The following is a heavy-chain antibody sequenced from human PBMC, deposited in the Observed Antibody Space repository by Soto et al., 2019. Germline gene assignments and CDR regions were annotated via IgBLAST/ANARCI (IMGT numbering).Heavy chain of an antibody. CDR1: GGSISSNNW. CDR2: ISHSGST. CDR3: ARGGSVVTATFAY. J-gene: IGHJ4*02. D-gene: IGHD2-21*02. V-gene: IGHV4-4*02. Sequence: QVQLQESGPGLVKPSGTLSLTCAVSGGSISSNNWWSWVRQPPGKGLEWIGEISHSGSTNYNPSLMSRVTMSVDKSKKQFSLKLNSVTAADTDVYYCARGGSVVTATFAYWGQGTLVTVSS.